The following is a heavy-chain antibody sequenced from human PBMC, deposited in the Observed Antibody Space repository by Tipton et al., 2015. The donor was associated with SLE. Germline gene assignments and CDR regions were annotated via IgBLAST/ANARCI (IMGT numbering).Heavy chain of an antibody. J-gene: IGHJ4*02. CDR1: GFTFSDYA. Sequence: SLRLSCAASGFTFSDYAMSWVRQAPGKGLEWVSVIYSDGSGTYYADSVKGRFTVSRDNSKNTLYLQMSSLRAEDTAVYYCANSYDFWSPPFDYWGLGTLVTVSS. CDR2: IYSDGSGT. V-gene: IGHV3-23*03. D-gene: IGHD3-3*01. CDR3: ANSYDFWSPPFDY.